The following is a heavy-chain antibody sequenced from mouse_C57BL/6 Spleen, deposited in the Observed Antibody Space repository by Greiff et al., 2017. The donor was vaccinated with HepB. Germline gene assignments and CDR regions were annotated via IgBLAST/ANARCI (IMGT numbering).Heavy chain of an antibody. CDR2: IYPGDGDT. CDR1: GYAFSSYW. J-gene: IGHJ3*01. Sequence: QVQLKESGAELVKPGASVKISCKASGYAFSSYWMNWVKQRPGKGLEWIGQIYPGDGDTNYNGKFKGKATLTADKSSSTAYMQLSSLTSEDSAVYFCASMDITTVVATPFAYWGQGTLVTVSA. CDR3: ASMDITTVVATPFAY. D-gene: IGHD1-1*01. V-gene: IGHV1-80*01.